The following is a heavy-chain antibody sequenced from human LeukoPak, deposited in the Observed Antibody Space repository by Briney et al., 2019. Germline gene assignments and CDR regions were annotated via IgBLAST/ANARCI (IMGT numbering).Heavy chain of an antibody. CDR2: ITGNGGST. V-gene: IGHV3-23*01. CDR3: ARGEDYGTNSFDY. Sequence: GGSLRLSCVASGFPFSSYGMSWVRQAPGKGLEGVSAITGNGGSTYYAGSVQGRFTISRDNSKDTLYLQMNSLRAEDTAVYYCARGEDYGTNSFDYWGQGTQVTVSS. J-gene: IGHJ4*02. CDR1: GFPFSSYG. D-gene: IGHD4-17*01.